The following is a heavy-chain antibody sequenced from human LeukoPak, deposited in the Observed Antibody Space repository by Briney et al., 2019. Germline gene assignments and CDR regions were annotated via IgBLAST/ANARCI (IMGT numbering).Heavy chain of an antibody. CDR1: GFTFSSYA. Sequence: HPGGSLRLSCAASGFTFSSYAMSWVRQAPGKGLEWVSAISGSGGSTYYADSVKGRFTISRDNSKDTLYLQMNSLRAEDTAVYYCAKDLFGIAAAGNFDYWGQGTLVTVSS. CDR2: ISGSGGST. D-gene: IGHD6-13*01. J-gene: IGHJ4*02. CDR3: AKDLFGIAAAGNFDY. V-gene: IGHV3-23*01.